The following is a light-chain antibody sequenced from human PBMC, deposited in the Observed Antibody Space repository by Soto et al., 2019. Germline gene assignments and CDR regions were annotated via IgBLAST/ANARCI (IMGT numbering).Light chain of an antibody. CDR2: DAS. CDR1: QSVSSY. V-gene: IGKV3-11*01. J-gene: IGKJ4*01. CDR3: QQRSNWTLT. Sequence: EIALPQSPSTLLLFPGEPDTLSCTASQSVSSYLAWYQQKPGQAPRLLIYDASNRATGIPARFSGSGSGTDFTLTISSLEPEDFAVYYCQQRSNWTLTFGGGNNV.